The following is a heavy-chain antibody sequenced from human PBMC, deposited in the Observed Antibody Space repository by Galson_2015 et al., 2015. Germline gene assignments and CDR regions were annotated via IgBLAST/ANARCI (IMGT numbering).Heavy chain of an antibody. D-gene: IGHD6-19*01. V-gene: IGHV3-7*01. CDR2: IKQDGSEK. CDR3: ARDRSHRG. CDR1: GFTFNSYW. J-gene: IGHJ4*02. Sequence: SLRLSCAASGFTFNSYWMSWARQAPGKGPEWEANIKQDGSEKHYVDSVKGRFTISRDNAKNSLYLQMNSLRAEDTAVYYCARDRSHRGWGQGTLVTVSS.